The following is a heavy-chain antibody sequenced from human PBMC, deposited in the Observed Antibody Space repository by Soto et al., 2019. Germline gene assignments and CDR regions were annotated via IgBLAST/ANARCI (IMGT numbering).Heavy chain of an antibody. CDR1: GFSLSTSGVG. V-gene: IGHV2-5*02. Sequence: QITLKESGPTLVKPTQALALTCTFSGFSLSTSGVGVGWIRQPPGKALEWLAVIYWDDDKRYRPSLKSRLTITKDTSRNHVVLTMTNMDPVDTAAYYCAHRRGGYNWDDAHFDYWGQGTLVTVSS. J-gene: IGHJ4*02. CDR3: AHRRGGYNWDDAHFDY. CDR2: IYWDDDK. D-gene: IGHD1-20*01.